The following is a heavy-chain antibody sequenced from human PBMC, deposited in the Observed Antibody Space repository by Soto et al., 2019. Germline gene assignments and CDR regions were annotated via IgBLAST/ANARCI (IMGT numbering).Heavy chain of an antibody. CDR1: GGSFSGYY. J-gene: IGHJ5*02. Sequence: SETLSLTCAVYGGSFSGYYWSWIRQPPGKGLEWIGEISHIGNTNYNPSLKSRVTISVDTSKNQFSLKLSSVTAADTAVYYCARTLWFGELAPSGFDPWGQGTLVTVSS. D-gene: IGHD3-10*01. CDR3: ARTLWFGELAPSGFDP. CDR2: ISHIGNT. V-gene: IGHV4-34*01.